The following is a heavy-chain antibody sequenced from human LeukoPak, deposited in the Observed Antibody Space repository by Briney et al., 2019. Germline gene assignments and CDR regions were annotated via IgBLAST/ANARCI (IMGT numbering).Heavy chain of an antibody. D-gene: IGHD1-26*01. J-gene: IGHJ4*02. V-gene: IGHV4-30-4*08. CDR3: GGGGWFWGATEVPFDY. CDR2: IYYSGST. Sequence: SQTLSLTCTVSGGSISSGDYYWSWIRQPPGKGLEWIGYIYYSGSTYYNPSLKSRVTISVDTSKNQVSLKLSSVTAADTAVYYCGGGGWFWGATEVPFDYWGQGILVTVSS. CDR1: GGSISSGDYY.